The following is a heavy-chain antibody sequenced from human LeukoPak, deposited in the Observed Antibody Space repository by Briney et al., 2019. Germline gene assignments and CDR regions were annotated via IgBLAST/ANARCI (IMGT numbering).Heavy chain of an antibody. J-gene: IGHJ5*01. CDR1: GFHFTAYW. CDR3: ARHQYYYDSSGNYGWFDS. V-gene: IGHV5-51*01. D-gene: IGHD3-22*01. CDR2: SHPINSDT. Sequence: GESLKISCKGSGFHFTAYWIAWVRQMPGKGLEWMGISHPINSDTKYSPSFQGQVTISADKPSSTAYLQWNSLKASDTAMYYCARHQYYYDSSGNYGWFDSWGQGTLVTVSS.